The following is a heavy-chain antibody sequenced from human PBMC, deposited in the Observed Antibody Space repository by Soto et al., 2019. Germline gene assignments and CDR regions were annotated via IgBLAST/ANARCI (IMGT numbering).Heavy chain of an antibody. CDR1: GGAVYAIYCY. CDR3: ARVSGSYYYGMDV. CDR2: IYHSGST. Sequence: SETLSLTCTVSGGAVYAIYCYCSWIRQPPGKGLEWIGRIYHSGSTYYNPSLKSRVTISVDKSKNQFSLKLSSVTAADTAVYYCARVSGSYYYGMDVWGQGTTVTVSS. V-gene: IGHV4-39*07. D-gene: IGHD1-26*01. J-gene: IGHJ6*02.